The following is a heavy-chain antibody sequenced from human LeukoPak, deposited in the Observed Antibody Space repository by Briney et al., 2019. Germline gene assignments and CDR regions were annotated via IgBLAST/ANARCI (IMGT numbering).Heavy chain of an antibody. Sequence: PGGSLRLSCAASGFSFSTSSMSWVRQTPGKGPEWISYIRGSSTTIYYADSVKGRFTISRDNARNSLYLQMNDLRAEDTGVYFCARDARSHCGTDACYGPYFDYWGKGSLVTVSS. CDR3: ARDARSHCGTDACYGPYFDY. D-gene: IGHD2-2*01. CDR2: IRGSSTTI. V-gene: IGHV3-48*01. CDR1: GFSFSTSS. J-gene: IGHJ4*02.